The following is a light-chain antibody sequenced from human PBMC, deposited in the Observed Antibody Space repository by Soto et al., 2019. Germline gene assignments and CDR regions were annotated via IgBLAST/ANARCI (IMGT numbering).Light chain of an antibody. Sequence: SYELIQPPSVSVAPGQTARIPCGGNNIGSKSVHWYQQKPGQAPVLVVYGDSDRPSGIPERFSGSNSGNTATLTISRVEAGDEADYYCQVWDISSDVVFGGGTKVTVL. V-gene: IGLV3-21*02. CDR2: GDS. CDR1: NIGSKS. CDR3: QVWDISSDVV. J-gene: IGLJ2*01.